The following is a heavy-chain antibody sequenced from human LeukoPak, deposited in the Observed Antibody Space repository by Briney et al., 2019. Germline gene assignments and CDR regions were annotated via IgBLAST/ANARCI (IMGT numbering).Heavy chain of an antibody. CDR1: GFSLSTSGVG. J-gene: IGHJ3*02. CDR3: AHRRKVLRFLEWLNSYDAFDI. CDR2: IYWNDDK. Sequence: SGPTLVKPTQTLTLTCTFSGFSLSTSGVGVGWIRQPPGKALEWLALIYWNDDKRYSPSLKSRLTITKDTSKNQVVPTMTNMDPVDTATYYCAHRRKVLRFLEWLNSYDAFDIWGQGTMVTVSS. V-gene: IGHV2-5*01. D-gene: IGHD3-3*01.